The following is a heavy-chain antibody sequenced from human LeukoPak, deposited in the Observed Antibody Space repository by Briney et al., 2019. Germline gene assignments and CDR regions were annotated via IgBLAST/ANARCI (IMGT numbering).Heavy chain of an antibody. D-gene: IGHD1-26*01. Sequence: EASVKVSCKASGGTFSSYAISWVQQAPGQGLEWMGRIIPILGIANYAQKFQGRVTITADKSTSTAYMELSSLRSEDTAVYYCARSPQWEHQLDYWGQGTLVTVSS. CDR1: GGTFSSYA. V-gene: IGHV1-69*04. J-gene: IGHJ4*02. CDR2: IIPILGIA. CDR3: ARSPQWEHQLDY.